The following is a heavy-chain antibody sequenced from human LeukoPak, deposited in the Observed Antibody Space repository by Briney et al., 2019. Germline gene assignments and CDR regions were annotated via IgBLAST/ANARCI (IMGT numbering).Heavy chain of an antibody. CDR1: GYTFNTYG. D-gene: IGHD6-25*01. CDR3: LRDAQRPRLTPDY. CDR2: ISTYNGDT. V-gene: IGHV1-18*01. Sequence: ASVKVSCKASGYTFNTYGISWVRQAPGQGLEWMGWISTYNGDTSYVQNLQGRVAMTTDTSTSTAYMELMSLRSDDTAVYYCLRDAQRPRLTPDYWGQGTLVTVSS. J-gene: IGHJ4*02.